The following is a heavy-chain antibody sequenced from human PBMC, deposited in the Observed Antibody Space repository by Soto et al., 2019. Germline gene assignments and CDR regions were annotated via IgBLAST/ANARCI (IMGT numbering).Heavy chain of an antibody. D-gene: IGHD1-26*01. CDR2: ISGRDGST. Sequence: EVQLLESGGGLVQPGGSLRLSCAASGFTFSTYAMSWVRQAPGKGLEWVAAISGRDGSTYYADSVKGRFTIASDSSKNTLYLQMNSLRAEDTAVYYCAKDRLSGSYHRYFDSWGQGTLVTVSS. CDR1: GFTFSTYA. CDR3: AKDRLSGSYHRYFDS. J-gene: IGHJ4*02. V-gene: IGHV3-23*01.